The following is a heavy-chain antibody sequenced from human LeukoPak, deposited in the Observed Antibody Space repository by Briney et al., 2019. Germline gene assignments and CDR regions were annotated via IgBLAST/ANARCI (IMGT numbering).Heavy chain of an antibody. CDR2: ISTYTGNT. Sequence: ASVKVCCRASGYTFTSYGIAWVRQAPGQGLEWMGWISTYTGNTDYAQKLQGRVTMTTDTSTSTAYMELRSLRSDDTAVYYCARDRLDMATTIIFDYWGQGTLVTVSS. V-gene: IGHV1-18*01. J-gene: IGHJ4*02. CDR3: ARDRLDMATTIIFDY. CDR1: GYTFTSYG. D-gene: IGHD5-12*01.